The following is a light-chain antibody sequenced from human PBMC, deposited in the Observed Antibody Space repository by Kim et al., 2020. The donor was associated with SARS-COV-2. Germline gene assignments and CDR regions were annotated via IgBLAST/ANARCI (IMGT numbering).Light chain of an antibody. V-gene: IGKV3-20*01. J-gene: IGKJ5*01. CDR2: GAS. CDR1: QTIITTS. Sequence: LSPRERATLSCRTRQTIITTSLAWYQQKPGQAPRLVIYGASTRATGIPDRFSGSGSGTDFTLTISGLEPEDFAVYYCQHYGSSVIFGQGTRLEIK. CDR3: QHYGSSVI.